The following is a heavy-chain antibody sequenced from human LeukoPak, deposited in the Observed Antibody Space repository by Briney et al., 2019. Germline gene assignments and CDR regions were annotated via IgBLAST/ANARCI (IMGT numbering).Heavy chain of an antibody. D-gene: IGHD6-13*01. J-gene: IGHJ4*02. V-gene: IGHV3-30-3*01. Sequence: GGSLRLSCAASGFTFSSYAMHWVRQAPGKGLEWVAVISYDGSNKYYADSVKGRFTISRDNSKNTLYLQMNSLRAEDTAVYYCASEYSSSWYYFDYWGQGTLVTVSS. CDR2: ISYDGSNK. CDR3: ASEYSSSWYYFDY. CDR1: GFTFSSYA.